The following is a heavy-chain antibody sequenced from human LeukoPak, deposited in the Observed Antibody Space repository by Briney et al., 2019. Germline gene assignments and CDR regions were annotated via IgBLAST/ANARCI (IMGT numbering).Heavy chain of an antibody. J-gene: IGHJ4*02. CDR1: GYTFTGYY. CDR3: ARDVQLERLLH. CDR2: INPNSGGT. V-gene: IGHV1-2*02. D-gene: IGHD1-1*01. Sequence: GASVKVSCKASGYTFTGYYMHWVRQAPGQGLEWMGWINPNSGGTNYAQKFQGRVTMTRDTSISTVCMELSRLRSDDTAVYYCARDVQLERLLHWGQGTLVTVSS.